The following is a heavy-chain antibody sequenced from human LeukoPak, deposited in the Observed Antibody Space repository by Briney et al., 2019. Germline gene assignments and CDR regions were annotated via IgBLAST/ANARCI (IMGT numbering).Heavy chain of an antibody. D-gene: IGHD2-2*01. CDR3: ANIPYTSSTSWPFDP. Sequence: SGGSLRLSCAASGLTFHNFGMIWVRQAPGKGLDWVSSISSDGGITYDADSVTGRFTISRDNSKNTLYLQMDSLRVEDTAVYYCANIPYTSSTSWPFDPWGQGTLVTVSS. CDR1: GLTFHNFG. J-gene: IGHJ5*02. CDR2: ISSDGGIT. V-gene: IGHV3-23*01.